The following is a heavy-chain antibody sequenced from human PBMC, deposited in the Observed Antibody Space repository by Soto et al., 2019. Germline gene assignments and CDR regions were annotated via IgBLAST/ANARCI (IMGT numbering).Heavy chain of an antibody. J-gene: IGHJ4*02. V-gene: IGHV4-39*07. CDR1: GGSISSSSYY. D-gene: IGHD3-10*01. CDR3: ARGVRYYGSGSYLSYFDY. CDR2: IYYSGST. Sequence: SETLSLTCTVSGGSISSSSYYWGWIRQPPGKGLEWIGSIYYSGSTYYNPSLKSRVTISVDTSKNQFSLKLSSVTADDTAVYYCARGVRYYGSGSYLSYFDYWGQGTLVTVSS.